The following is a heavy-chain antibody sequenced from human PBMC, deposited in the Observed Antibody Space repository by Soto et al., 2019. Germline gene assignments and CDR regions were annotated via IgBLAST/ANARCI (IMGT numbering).Heavy chain of an antibody. CDR1: GGSISRSSYY. V-gene: IGHV4-39*01. D-gene: IGHD3-10*01. J-gene: IGHJ2*01. CDR2: INYSGST. Sequence: QLQLQESGPGLVKPSETLSLTCTVSGGSISRSSYYWGWIRQPPGKGLEWIGSINYSGSTYYTPSPKSRPTISVATSKNPFSLTLSSVTAADTAVYYCARRVEIRGVMGSYRYFDLWGRGTLVTVSS. CDR3: ARRVEIRGVMGSYRYFDL.